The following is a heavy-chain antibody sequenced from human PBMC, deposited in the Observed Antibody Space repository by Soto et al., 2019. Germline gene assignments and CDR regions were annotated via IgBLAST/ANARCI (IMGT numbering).Heavy chain of an antibody. CDR3: ARQTTRSNWNTPSPDY. D-gene: IGHD1-20*01. CDR1: GFTFSDYY. Sequence: GGALQISCASSGFTFSDYYMSWIRQAPGKGLEWVSYISSSSSYTDYADSVKGRFTISRDNAKNSLYLQMNSLRAEDTAVYYCARQTTRSNWNTPSPDYWGQGTMVTVSS. V-gene: IGHV3-11*06. CDR2: ISSSSSYT. J-gene: IGHJ4*02.